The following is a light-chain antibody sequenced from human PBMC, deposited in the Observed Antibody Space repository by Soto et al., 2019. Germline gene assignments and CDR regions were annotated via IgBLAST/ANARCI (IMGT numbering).Light chain of an antibody. CDR2: DAS. Sequence: ETVLTQSPATLSLSPGERATLSCRASQSVSTYLAWYQQKPGQAPRLLIYDASNSASGIPARFSGSGSGTDFTLTISRLEPEDFAVYYCQQRSNSWTFGQGTKLEIK. CDR3: QQRSNSWT. J-gene: IGKJ1*01. V-gene: IGKV3-11*01. CDR1: QSVSTY.